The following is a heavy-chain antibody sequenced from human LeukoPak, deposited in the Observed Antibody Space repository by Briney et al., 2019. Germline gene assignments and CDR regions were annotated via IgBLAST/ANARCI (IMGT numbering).Heavy chain of an antibody. CDR3: AKNPRPYYGSGSYYNGGY. CDR2: ISGSGGST. D-gene: IGHD3-10*01. J-gene: IGHJ4*02. CDR1: GFTFSSYA. V-gene: IGHV3-23*01. Sequence: GGSLRLSCAASGFTFSSYAMSWVRQAPGKGLEWVSAISGSGGSTYYADSVKGRFTISRDNSKNTLYLQMNSLRAEDTAVYYCAKNPRPYYGSGSYYNGGYWGQGTLVTVSS.